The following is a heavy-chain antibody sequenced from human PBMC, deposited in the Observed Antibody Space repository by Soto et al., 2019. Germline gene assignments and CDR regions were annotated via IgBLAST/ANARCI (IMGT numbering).Heavy chain of an antibody. Sequence: QLQLQESGPGLVKPSETLSLTCTVSGGSISSSSYYWGWIRQPPGKGLEWIGSIYYSGSTYYNPSLKSRVTISVDTSKNQFSLKLSSVTAADTAVYYCARHVRVRGANHDAFDIWGQGTMVTVSS. CDR2: IYYSGST. CDR1: GGSISSSSYY. V-gene: IGHV4-39*01. J-gene: IGHJ3*02. CDR3: ARHVRVRGANHDAFDI. D-gene: IGHD3-10*01.